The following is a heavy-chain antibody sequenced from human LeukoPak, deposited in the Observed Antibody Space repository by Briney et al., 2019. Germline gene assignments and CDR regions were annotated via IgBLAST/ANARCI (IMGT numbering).Heavy chain of an antibody. D-gene: IGHD3-10*01. Sequence: PSETLSLTCTVSGGSISSSSYYWGRIRQPPGKGLEWIGSIYYSGSTYYNPSLKSRVTISVDTSKNQFSLKLSSVTAADTAVYYCARRFNQLLWFGELSNWFDPWGQGTLVTVSS. V-gene: IGHV4-39*01. CDR3: ARRFNQLLWFGELSNWFDP. CDR2: IYYSGST. CDR1: GGSISSSSYY. J-gene: IGHJ5*02.